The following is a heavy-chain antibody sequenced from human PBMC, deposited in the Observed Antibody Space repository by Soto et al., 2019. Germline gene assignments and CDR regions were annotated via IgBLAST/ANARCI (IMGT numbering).Heavy chain of an antibody. Sequence: QIQLVQSGAEVKKPGASLKVSCKASGYTFTTYGISWVRQVPGQGLEWMGWISTYNGNTNYALKFRGRVTVTTDTSTSIAYMEVRSLRSDDTAMYYCVTGGNNHYFDYWGQGTLVTVSS. CDR2: ISTYNGNT. CDR1: GYTFTTYG. J-gene: IGHJ4*02. V-gene: IGHV1-18*01. D-gene: IGHD1-26*01. CDR3: VTGGNNHYFDY.